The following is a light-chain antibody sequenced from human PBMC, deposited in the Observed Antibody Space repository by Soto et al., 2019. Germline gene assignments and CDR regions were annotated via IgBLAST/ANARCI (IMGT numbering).Light chain of an antibody. Sequence: DIQMTQSPSTLSASVGDRVTITCRASQSISSWLAWYQQKPGKAPKLLIYDASSLESGVPSRFSGSGSGTEFTLTITSLQPDDFATYYCRQYNSYPLAFGGGTKVDIK. V-gene: IGKV1-5*01. CDR2: DAS. CDR1: QSISSW. J-gene: IGKJ4*01. CDR3: RQYNSYPLA.